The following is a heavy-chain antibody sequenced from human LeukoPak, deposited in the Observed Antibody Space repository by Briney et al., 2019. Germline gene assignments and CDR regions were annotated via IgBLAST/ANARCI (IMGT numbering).Heavy chain of an antibody. CDR3: ARVLHDSSGYYRFDY. V-gene: IGHV1-2*02. CDR1: GYTFTGYY. D-gene: IGHD3-22*01. Sequence: ASVKVSCKAFGYTFTGYYLHWVRQAPGQGLEWMGWIDPNSGGTNYAQTFQGRVTMTRDTSISTAYMELSRLRSDDTAVYYCARVLHDSSGYYRFDYWGQGTLVTVSS. CDR2: IDPNSGGT. J-gene: IGHJ4*02.